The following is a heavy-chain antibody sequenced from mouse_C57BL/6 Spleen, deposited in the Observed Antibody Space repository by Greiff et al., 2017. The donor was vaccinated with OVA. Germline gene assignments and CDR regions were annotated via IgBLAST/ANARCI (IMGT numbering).Heavy chain of an antibody. D-gene: IGHD1-1*01. J-gene: IGHJ4*01. CDR1: GYSITSGYD. CDR2: ISYSGST. Sequence: EVMLVESGPGMVKPSQSLSLTCTVTGYSITSGYDWHWIRHFPGNKLEWMGYISYSGSTNYNPSLKSRISITHDTSKNHFFLKLNSVTTEDTATYYCARADYGSSYYAMDYWGQGTSVTVSS. CDR3: ARADYGSSYYAMDY. V-gene: IGHV3-1*01.